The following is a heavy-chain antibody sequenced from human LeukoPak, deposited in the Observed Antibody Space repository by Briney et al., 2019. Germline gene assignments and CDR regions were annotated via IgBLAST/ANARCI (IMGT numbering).Heavy chain of an antibody. CDR1: GYTFTSYD. CDR3: ARVMGTVVTHSSFDY. Sequence: ASVKVSCKASGYTFTSYDINWVRQATGQGLEWMGWMNPNSGNTGYAQKFQGRVTMTRDTSTSTVYMELSSLRSEDTAVYYCARVMGTVVTHSSFDYWGQGTLVTVSS. V-gene: IGHV1-8*02. D-gene: IGHD4-23*01. J-gene: IGHJ4*02. CDR2: MNPNSGNT.